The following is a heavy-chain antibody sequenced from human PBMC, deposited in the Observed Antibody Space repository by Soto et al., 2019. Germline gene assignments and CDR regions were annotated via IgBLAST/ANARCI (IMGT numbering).Heavy chain of an antibody. CDR2: IAPDGSQK. V-gene: IGHV3-7*01. J-gene: IGHJ4*02. CDR1: GFTFSSYW. D-gene: IGHD3-3*01. Sequence: EVQLVESGGGLVQPGGSLRLSCVASGFTFSSYWVSWARQAPGKGLEWVANIAPDGSQKNYVDSVKGRFTISRDNAKNSLYLQMNSLRVEDTAGYYCASGPFGWSQGTLVTVSS. CDR3: ASGPFG.